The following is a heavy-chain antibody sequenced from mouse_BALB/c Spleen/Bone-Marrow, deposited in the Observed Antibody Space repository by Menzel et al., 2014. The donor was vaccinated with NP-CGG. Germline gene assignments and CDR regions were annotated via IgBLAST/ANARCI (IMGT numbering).Heavy chain of an antibody. CDR2: IDPNTYYT. D-gene: IGHD4-1*01. CDR1: GYTFTNYW. V-gene: IGHV1-7*01. J-gene: IGHJ3*01. CDR3: ARYWDAY. Sequence: QVQLKQSRAELAKPGASVKMSCKASGYTFTNYWMHWVKQRPGQGLEWIGYIDPNTYYTRYNQKFKDKATLTADKSSSTAYLQLSSLTSEDSAVYHCARYWDAYWGQGTLVTVSA.